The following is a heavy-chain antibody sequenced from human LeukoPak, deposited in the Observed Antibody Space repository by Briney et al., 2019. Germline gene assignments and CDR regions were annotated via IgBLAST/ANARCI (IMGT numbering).Heavy chain of an antibody. CDR3: ARVHPSGSYYFHY. CDR2: IDPNSGGT. Sequence: GASVKVSCKASGYTFTAYYMHWVRQAPGQGLEWMGWIDPNSGGTNYAQRFQDRVTMTRDTSISTAYMELSRLRSDDTAVYFCARVHPSGSYYFHYWGQGTLVTVSS. V-gene: IGHV1-2*02. CDR1: GYTFTAYY. D-gene: IGHD1-26*01. J-gene: IGHJ4*02.